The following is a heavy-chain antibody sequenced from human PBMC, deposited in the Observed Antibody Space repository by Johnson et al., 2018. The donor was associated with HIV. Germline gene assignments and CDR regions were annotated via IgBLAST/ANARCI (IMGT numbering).Heavy chain of an antibody. CDR3: ARDYQDSRIDAFDI. J-gene: IGHJ3*02. D-gene: IGHD6-13*01. Sequence: QVQLVESGGGVVQPGRSLRLSCAASGFTFSSYAMHWVRQAPGKGLEWVAVISYDGSNKYYADSVKGRFTISRDNYKNTLYLQMNSLRAKDTAVYYCARDYQDSRIDAFDIGGQGTMVTVSS. CDR1: GFTFSSYA. CDR2: ISYDGSNK. V-gene: IGHV3-30*04.